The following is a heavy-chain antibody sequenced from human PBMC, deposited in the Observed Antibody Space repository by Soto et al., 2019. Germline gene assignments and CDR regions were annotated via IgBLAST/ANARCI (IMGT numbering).Heavy chain of an antibody. CDR2: INAGNGNT. V-gene: IGHV1-3*01. CDR3: ARELPAGTFDI. Sequence: QVQLVQSGAEVKKPGASVKVSCKASGYTFTSYAMHWVRQAPGQRLEWMGWINAGNGNTKYSQKFQGRVTITRDTSASTAYMELSRLISEDTAVYYCARELPAGTFDIWGQGTMVPVSS. CDR1: GYTFTSYA. D-gene: IGHD6-13*01. J-gene: IGHJ3*02.